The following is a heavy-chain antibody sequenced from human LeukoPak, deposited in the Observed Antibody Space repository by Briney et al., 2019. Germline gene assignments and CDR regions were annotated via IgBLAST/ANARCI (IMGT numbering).Heavy chain of an antibody. CDR2: IYHSGST. CDR1: GGSINSSNW. CDR3: ARVGGITMIVVLITDAFDI. J-gene: IGHJ3*02. Sequence: SETLSLTCAVSGGSINSSNWWSWVRQPPGKGLEWIGEIYHSGSTNYNPSLKSRVTISVDKSKNQFSLKLRSVTAADTAVYYCARVGGITMIVVLITDAFDIWGQGTMVTVSS. D-gene: IGHD3-22*01. V-gene: IGHV4-4*02.